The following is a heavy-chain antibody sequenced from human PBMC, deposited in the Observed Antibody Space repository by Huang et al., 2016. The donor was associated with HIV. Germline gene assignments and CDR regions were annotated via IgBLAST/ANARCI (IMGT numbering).Heavy chain of an antibody. Sequence: QVQLVQSGNEVKKPGASGKVSCKASDYSFNSYGLNWVRQAPGKGLEGRGCINHNNGNMNYATKLQGSVALTTDTSTSTAYMELRTLLSDDTAVYYCARQGFGRSDAFDIWGQGTMVTVSS. J-gene: IGHJ3*02. CDR2: INHNNGNM. D-gene: IGHD3-10*01. V-gene: IGHV1-18*01. CDR1: DYSFNSYG. CDR3: ARQGFGRSDAFDI.